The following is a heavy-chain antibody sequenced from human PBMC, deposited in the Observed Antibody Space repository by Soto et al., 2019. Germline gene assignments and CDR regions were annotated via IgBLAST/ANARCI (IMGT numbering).Heavy chain of an antibody. CDR1: GFTFSDYG. CDR2: ISYDGGNK. Sequence: QMQLVESGGGVVQPGTSLRLSCVASGFTFSDYGMHWVRQAPGKGLQWVAAISYDGGNKYYVDSVKGRFTISRDNTKKTLFLQMTSLRPEDTALYYCVKDTIVGTEGNWLDPWGQGNMVAVSS. V-gene: IGHV3-30*18. CDR3: VKDTIVGTEGNWLDP. J-gene: IGHJ5*02. D-gene: IGHD2-15*01.